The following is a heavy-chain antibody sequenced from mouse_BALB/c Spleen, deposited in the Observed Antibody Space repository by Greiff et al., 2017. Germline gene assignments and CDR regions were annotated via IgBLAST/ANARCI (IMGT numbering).Heavy chain of an antibody. J-gene: IGHJ4*01. CDR2: ISTYYGDA. CDR3: ARPYYDYDGYAMDY. D-gene: IGHD2-4*01. CDR1: GYTFTDYA. Sequence: QVQLQQSGAELVRPGVSVTISCKGSGYTFTDYAMHWVKQSHAKSLEWIGVISTYYGDASYNQKFKGKATMTVDKSSSTAYMELARLTSEDSAIYYCARPYYDYDGYAMDYWGQGTSVTVSS. V-gene: IGHV1S137*01.